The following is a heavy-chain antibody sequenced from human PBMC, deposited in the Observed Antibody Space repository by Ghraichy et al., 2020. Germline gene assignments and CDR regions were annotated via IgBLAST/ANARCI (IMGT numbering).Heavy chain of an antibody. Sequence: GGSLRLSCAASGFTFSSYSMSWVRQAPGKGLEWVSSISSGSSYIYYADSVTGRFTVSRDNAKISLYLHMNSLRAEDTAVYYCARGPPTIGFCSSTNCYSYFDYWGQGTLVPVSS. J-gene: IGHJ4*02. CDR1: GFTFSSYS. CDR2: ISSGSSYI. D-gene: IGHD2-2*01. CDR3: ARGPPTIGFCSSTNCYSYFDY. V-gene: IGHV3-21*01.